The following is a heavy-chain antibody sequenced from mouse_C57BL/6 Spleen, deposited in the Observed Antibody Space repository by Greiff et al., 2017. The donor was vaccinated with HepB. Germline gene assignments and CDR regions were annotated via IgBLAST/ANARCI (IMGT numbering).Heavy chain of an antibody. CDR1: GYAFSSSW. CDR2: IYPGDGDT. CDR3: ARLYYGNYEHYYAMDY. J-gene: IGHJ4*01. Sequence: QVQLQQSGPELVKPGASVKISCKASGYAFSSSWMNWVKQRPGKGLEWIGRIYPGDGDTNYNGKFKGKATLTADKSSSTAYMQLRSLTSEDSAVYFCARLYYGNYEHYYAMDYWGQGTSVTVSS. D-gene: IGHD2-1*01. V-gene: IGHV1-82*01.